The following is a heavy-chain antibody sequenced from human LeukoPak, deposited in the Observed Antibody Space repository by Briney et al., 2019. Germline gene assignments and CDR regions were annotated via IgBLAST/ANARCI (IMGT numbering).Heavy chain of an antibody. J-gene: IGHJ4*02. CDR2: IYNGGST. CDR1: GCTVSSNY. D-gene: IGHD6-19*01. V-gene: IGHV3-66*01. Sequence: GGSLRLSCAASGCTVSSNYMSWVRQAPGKGLEWVSVIYNGGSTKYADSVKGRFTISRDNSENTLYLQMNSLRDEDTTVYFCARASQWLAFDYWGQGTLVTVSS. CDR3: ARASQWLAFDY.